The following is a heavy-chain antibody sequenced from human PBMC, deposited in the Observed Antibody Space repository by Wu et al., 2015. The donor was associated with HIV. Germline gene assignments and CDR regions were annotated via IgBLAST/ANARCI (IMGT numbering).Heavy chain of an antibody. J-gene: IGHJ5*02. Sequence: QAQLEQLRVEAQKPGASVKVSCKASGYTFTGYYMHWVRQAPGQGLEWMGGIIPSFATPHYSQKFQGRVTITTDESTSTAYMEVSSLRSEDTAVYYCASDFGYYSGSVSWGQGTLVTVSS. CDR2: IIPSFATP. V-gene: IGHV1-69*05. CDR3: ASDFGYYSGSVS. D-gene: IGHD6-19*01. CDR1: GYTFTGYY.